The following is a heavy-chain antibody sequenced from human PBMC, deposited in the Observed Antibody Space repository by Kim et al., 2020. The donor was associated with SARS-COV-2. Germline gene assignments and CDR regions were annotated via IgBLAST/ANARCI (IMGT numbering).Heavy chain of an antibody. CDR2: IKSKTDGGTT. Sequence: GGSLRLSCAASGFTFSNAWMSWVRQAPGKGLEWVGRIKSKTDGGTTDYSAPVKGRFTISRDDSKNTLYLQMNSLKTEDTAVYYCNTGSTMFRGVMTKLLFWGWGQGTLVTVSS. D-gene: IGHD3-10*01. V-gene: IGHV3-15*01. CDR1: GFTFSNAW. CDR3: NTGSTMFRGVMTKLLFWG. J-gene: IGHJ4*02.